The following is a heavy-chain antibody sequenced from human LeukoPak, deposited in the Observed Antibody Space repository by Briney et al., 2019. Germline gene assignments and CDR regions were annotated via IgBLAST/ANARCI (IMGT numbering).Heavy chain of an antibody. J-gene: IGHJ4*02. D-gene: IGHD3-10*01. CDR1: GFTFSSYW. CDR3: ARAYHYGSGKDY. CDR2: INSDGSTT. Sequence: GGSLRLSCAASGFTFSSYWMHWVPQPPGQGLLWVSRINSDGSTTTYADSVKGRFTISRDNAKNTLYLQMNSLRAEDTAVYYCARAYHYGSGKDYWGQGTLVTVSS. V-gene: IGHV3-74*01.